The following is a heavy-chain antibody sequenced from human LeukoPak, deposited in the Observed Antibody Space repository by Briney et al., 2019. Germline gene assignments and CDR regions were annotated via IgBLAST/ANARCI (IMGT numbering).Heavy chain of an antibody. CDR2: IYSGGST. V-gene: IGHV3-53*01. J-gene: IGHJ6*03. D-gene: IGHD2-2*01. CDR3: ARDVVVVPAAGWYYYYYMDV. CDR1: GFTVSSNY. Sequence: GGSLRLSCVVSGFTVSSNYMSWVRQAPGKGLEWVSVIYSGGSTYYADSVKGRFTISRDNSKNTLYLQMNSLRAEDTAVYYCARDVVVVPAAGWYYYYYMDVWGKGTTVTVSS.